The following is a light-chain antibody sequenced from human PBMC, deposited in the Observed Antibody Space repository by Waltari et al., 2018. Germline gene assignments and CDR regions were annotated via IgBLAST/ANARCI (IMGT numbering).Light chain of an antibody. CDR3: MQATYWPPGYT. CDR2: KVS. V-gene: IGKV2-30*02. J-gene: IGKJ2*01. CDR1: LVHSDGNTY. Sequence: LVHSDGNTYLNWFQQRPGHSPRRLIYKVSNRDSGVPARFSGSGAGTDFTLKISRVEAEDVGAYYCMQATYWPPGYTFGQGTRLEIK.